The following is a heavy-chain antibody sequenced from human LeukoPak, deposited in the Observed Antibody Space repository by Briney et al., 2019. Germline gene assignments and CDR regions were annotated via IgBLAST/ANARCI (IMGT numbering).Heavy chain of an antibody. D-gene: IGHD6-19*01. J-gene: IGHJ4*02. CDR3: ARDATVEAVAGGFDY. CDR1: GGTFSSYT. Sequence: ASVKVSCKASGGTFSSYTISWVRQAPGQGLEWMGRIIPILGIANYAQKFQGRVTITADKSTSTAYMELSSLRSEDTAVYYCARDATVEAVAGGFDYWGQGTLVTVSS. V-gene: IGHV1-69*04. CDR2: IIPILGIA.